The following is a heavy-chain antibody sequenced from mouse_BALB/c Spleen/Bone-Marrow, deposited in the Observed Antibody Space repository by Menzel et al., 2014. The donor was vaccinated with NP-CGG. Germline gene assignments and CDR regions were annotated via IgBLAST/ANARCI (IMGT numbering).Heavy chain of an antibody. V-gene: IGHV1-12*01. J-gene: IGHJ3*01. Sequence: QVQLKHSGADLVKPGASVMMSCKASGYTFTSYNIHWVKQTPGQGLEWIGTIYPGNGDTSYNQKFKGRATLTADKSSSTAYMQLSSLTSEDSAVYYCAIEGSYGNYGRFAYWGQGTLVTVSA. D-gene: IGHD2-1*01. CDR2: IYPGNGDT. CDR1: GYTFTSYN. CDR3: AIEGSYGNYGRFAY.